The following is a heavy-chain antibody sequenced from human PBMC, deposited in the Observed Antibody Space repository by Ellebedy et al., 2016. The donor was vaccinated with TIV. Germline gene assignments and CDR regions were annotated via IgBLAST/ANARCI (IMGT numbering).Heavy chain of an antibody. Sequence: GESLKISCVVSGFTFSDHYMDWVRQAPGKGLEWVGRSRDKTHSFTTEYAASVKGRFLISRDVSKNSLYLQMNSLRPDDAAIYYCARNSGFYQYFFDYWGQGTLVTVSS. V-gene: IGHV3-72*01. CDR1: GFTFSDHY. J-gene: IGHJ4*02. D-gene: IGHD6-19*01. CDR3: ARNSGFYQYFFDY. CDR2: SRDKTHSFTT.